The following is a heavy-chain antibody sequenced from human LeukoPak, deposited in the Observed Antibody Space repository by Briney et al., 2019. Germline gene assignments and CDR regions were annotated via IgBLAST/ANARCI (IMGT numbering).Heavy chain of an antibody. CDR1: GATISSGSYY. J-gene: IGHJ4*02. Sequence: SETLSLTCTVSGATISSGSYYWICLAPPAGVGLEWIVRLHTSGTTNYSPSLKTRIILSLVTSRNQFSLMLSSVTASDSAVYYCAVFFLVWGQGILVTVSS. CDR3: AVFFLV. CDR2: LHTSGTT. V-gene: IGHV4-61*02. D-gene: IGHD3-3*01.